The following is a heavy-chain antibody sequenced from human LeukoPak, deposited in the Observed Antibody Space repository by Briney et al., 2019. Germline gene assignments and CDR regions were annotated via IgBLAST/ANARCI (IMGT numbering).Heavy chain of an antibody. CDR2: ISGSGGST. J-gene: IGHJ4*02. CDR3: AKDANSYSGYDFYFDY. CDR1: GFTVSSNY. D-gene: IGHD5-12*01. V-gene: IGHV3-23*01. Sequence: QPGGSLRPSCAASGFTVSSNYMSWVRQAPGKGLEWVSAISGSGGSTYYADSVKGRFTISRDNSKNTLYLQMNSLRAEDTAVYYCAKDANSYSGYDFYFDYRGQGTLVTVSS.